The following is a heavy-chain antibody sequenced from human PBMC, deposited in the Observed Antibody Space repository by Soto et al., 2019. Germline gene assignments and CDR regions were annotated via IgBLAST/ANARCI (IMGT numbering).Heavy chain of an antibody. CDR3: ARRAGAKLAY. CDR1: GFTFSNYH. J-gene: IGHJ4*02. D-gene: IGHD1-26*01. V-gene: IGHV3-11*06. CDR2: ISSPNTYT. Sequence: QVQLVESGGGLVKPGGSLRLSCEASGFTFSNYHMAWIRQAPGKGLDWVSYISSPNTYTNYADSVKGRFTISRDNGKNLVYLELNSLRVEDTAIYYCARRAGAKLAYWGQGTLVTVS.